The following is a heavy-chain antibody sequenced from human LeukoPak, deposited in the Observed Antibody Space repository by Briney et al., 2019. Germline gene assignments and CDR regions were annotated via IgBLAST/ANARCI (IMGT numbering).Heavy chain of an antibody. CDR3: ARTGYSGYDYPFDY. CDR2: IKHDGSEK. Sequence: GGSLRLSCAASGFIFTNYFMSWVRQAPGKGLEWVASIKHDGSEKYYVDSVRGRFTISRDNTMNSLYLQMSSLRAEDTAVYYCARTGYSGYDYPFDYWGQGTLVTVSS. V-gene: IGHV3-7*01. J-gene: IGHJ4*02. CDR1: GFIFTNYF. D-gene: IGHD5-12*01.